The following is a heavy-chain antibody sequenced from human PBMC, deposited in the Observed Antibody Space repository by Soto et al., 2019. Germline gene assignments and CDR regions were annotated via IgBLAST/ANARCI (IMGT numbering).Heavy chain of an antibody. D-gene: IGHD6-13*01. V-gene: IGHV1-18*01. J-gene: IGHJ4*01. CDR2: ISVSNGYT. CDR3: TRENAAAASPTLDY. Sequence: ASVKVSCKASGYPFTTYGINWVRHAPGQGLEWMGWISVSNGYTNYAQHLQGRVTMTADTSTNVAYMELRSLRSDDTAVYYCTRENAAAASPTLDYWGHGTLVTVSS. CDR1: GYPFTTYG.